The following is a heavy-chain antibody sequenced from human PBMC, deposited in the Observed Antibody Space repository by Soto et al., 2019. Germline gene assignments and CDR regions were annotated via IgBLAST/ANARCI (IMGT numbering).Heavy chain of an antibody. CDR1: GGSISSYY. CDR2: IYYSGST. CDR3: ARGSEGGDDY. D-gene: IGHD7-27*01. V-gene: IGHV4-59*01. Sequence: SETLSLTCTVSGGSISSYYWSWIRQPPGKGLEWIGYIYYSGSTNYNPSLKSRVTISVDPSKNQFSLKLSSVTAADTAVDYCARGSEGGDDYWGQGTLVTVSS. J-gene: IGHJ4*02.